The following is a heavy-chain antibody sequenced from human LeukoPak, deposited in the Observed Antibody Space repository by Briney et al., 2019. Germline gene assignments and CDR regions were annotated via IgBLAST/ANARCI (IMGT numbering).Heavy chain of an antibody. D-gene: IGHD3-10*01. J-gene: IGHJ4*02. V-gene: IGHV3-30*18. CDR1: GFTFSSYG. CDR2: ISYDGSNK. Sequence: GGSLRLSCAASGFTFSSYGMHWVRQAPGKGLEWVAVISYDGSNKYYADSVKGRFTISRDNSKNTLYLHMNSLRAEDTTVYYCAKGPRPNYYGSGSLGEYFDYWGQGTLVTVSS. CDR3: AKGPRPNYYGSGSLGEYFDY.